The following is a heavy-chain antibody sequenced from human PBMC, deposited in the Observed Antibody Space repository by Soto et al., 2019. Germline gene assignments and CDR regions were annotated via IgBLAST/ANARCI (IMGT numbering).Heavy chain of an antibody. V-gene: IGHV4-34*01. J-gene: IGHJ4*02. CDR2: INHSGST. CDR3: ARRGGVGATTYDY. CDR1: GGSFSGYY. D-gene: IGHD1-26*01. Sequence: PSETLSLTCAVYGGSFSGYYWSWIRQPPGKGLEWIGEINHSGSTNYNPSLKSRVTISVDTSKNQFSLKLSSVTAADTAVYYCARRGGVGATTYDYWGQGTLVTVSS.